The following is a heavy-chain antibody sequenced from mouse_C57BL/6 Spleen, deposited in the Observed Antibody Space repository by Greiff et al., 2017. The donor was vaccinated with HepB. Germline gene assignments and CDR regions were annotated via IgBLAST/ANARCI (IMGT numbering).Heavy chain of an antibody. CDR2: IDPSDSYT. D-gene: IGHD1-1*01. V-gene: IGHV1-69*01. CDR3: ARYLYYYGSSKGYFDV. CDR1: GYTFTSYW. Sequence: QVQLQQSGAELVMPGASVKLSCKASGYTFTSYWMHWVKQRPGQGLEWIGEIDPSDSYTNYNQKFKGKSTLTVDKSSSKAYMQLSSLTSEDSAVYYCARYLYYYGSSKGYFDVWGTGTTVTVSS. J-gene: IGHJ1*03.